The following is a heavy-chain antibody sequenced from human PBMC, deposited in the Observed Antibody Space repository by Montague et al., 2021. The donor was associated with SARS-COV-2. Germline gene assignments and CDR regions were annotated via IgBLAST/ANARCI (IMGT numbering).Heavy chain of an antibody. CDR2: INYSGSA. V-gene: IGHV4-59*01. CDR1: CGSISSYY. J-gene: IGHJ6*02. CDR3: ARRGVVVIPAVVEYYYGMDV. Sequence: SETLSLTCTVSCGSISSYYWNWIRQSPGKGLEWIGYINYSGSANYNPSLKSRVTISVDTSKNQLSLNLSSVTAADTAVYYCARRGVVVIPAVVEYYYGMDVWGQGTTVTVSS. D-gene: IGHD2-2*01.